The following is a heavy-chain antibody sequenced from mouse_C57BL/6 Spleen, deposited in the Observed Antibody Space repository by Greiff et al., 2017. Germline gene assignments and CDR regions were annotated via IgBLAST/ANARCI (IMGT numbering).Heavy chain of an antibody. CDR3: ARDYYGSWFAY. Sequence: EVHLVESGGGLVKPGGSLKLSCAASGFTFSDYGMHWVRQAPEKGLEWVAYISSGSSTIYYADTVKGRFTISRDNAKNPLFLQMTSLRSEDTAMYYCARDYYGSWFAYWGQGTLVTVSA. D-gene: IGHD2-1*01. CDR2: ISSGSSTI. V-gene: IGHV5-17*01. CDR1: GFTFSDYG. J-gene: IGHJ3*01.